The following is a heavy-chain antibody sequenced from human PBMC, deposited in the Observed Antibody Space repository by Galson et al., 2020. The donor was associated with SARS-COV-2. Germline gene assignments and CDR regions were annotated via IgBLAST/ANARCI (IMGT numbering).Heavy chain of an antibody. J-gene: IGHJ5*02. CDR3: ARDATSRGWYNWFDP. D-gene: IGHD6-19*01. CDR1: GGSIRSSNYY. CDR2: VLNSGTT. Sequence: SETLSLTCTVSGGSIRSSNYYWGWIRQPPGKGLEWIGSVLNSGTTHYSPSLQSRVTISVDTSKNQFSLNLNSVTAADTAMYYCARDATSRGWYNWFDPWGQGTLVTVDS. V-gene: IGHV4-39*07.